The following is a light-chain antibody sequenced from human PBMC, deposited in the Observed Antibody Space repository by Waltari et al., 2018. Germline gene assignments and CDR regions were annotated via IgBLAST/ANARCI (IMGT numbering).Light chain of an antibody. CDR1: QGIGNY. Sequence: DIQMTQSPSSLSASVGDTVTITCRARQGIGNYLNWFQQKPGKAPKLLIYAATTLQSGVPSMFSGSGSGTEFTLTINSLQPEDFATYYCLQHNSYPLTFGGGTKVEIK. CDR2: AAT. V-gene: IGKV1-17*01. J-gene: IGKJ4*01. CDR3: LQHNSYPLT.